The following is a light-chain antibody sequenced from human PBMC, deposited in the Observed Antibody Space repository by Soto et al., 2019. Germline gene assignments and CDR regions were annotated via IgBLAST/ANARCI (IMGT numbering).Light chain of an antibody. CDR2: GAS. CDR1: QSVSSTY. V-gene: IGKV3-20*01. Sequence: EIVLTQSPGTLSLSPGERATLSCRASQSVSSTYIARYQQNPGQAPRLLIYGASSRATGMPDRFSGSGSGTDFTLTISRLEPEDFAVYFCQQYGRSPPFTFGHGTKVDI. J-gene: IGKJ3*01. CDR3: QQYGRSPPFT.